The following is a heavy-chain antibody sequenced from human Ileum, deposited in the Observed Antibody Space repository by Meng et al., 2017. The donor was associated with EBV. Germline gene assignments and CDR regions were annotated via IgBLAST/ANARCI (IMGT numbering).Heavy chain of an antibody. CDR3: EGWRY. CDR1: RFTFSNAW. Sequence: VQLVGSGGGLGQPWGSLVLSCAASRFTFSNAWMTWGRQGPGKGLEWVGRIKSTTDGGTTDYAAPVKGRFTISRDDSKNTLFLQMDSLKTEDTAVYYCEGWRYWGQGTLVTVSS. CDR2: IKSTTDGGTT. D-gene: IGHD2-15*01. V-gene: IGHV3-15*01. J-gene: IGHJ4*02.